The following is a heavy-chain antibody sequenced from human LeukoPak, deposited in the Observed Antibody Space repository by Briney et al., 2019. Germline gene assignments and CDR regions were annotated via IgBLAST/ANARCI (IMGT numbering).Heavy chain of an antibody. D-gene: IGHD3-3*01. Sequence: PGGSLRLSCAASGFTFSSYAMSWVRQAPGKGLEWVSAISGSGGSTYYADSVKGRFTISRDNSKNTLYLQMNSLRAEDTAVYYCANWAPLRSLEWFRPPFDPWGQGTLVTVSS. V-gene: IGHV3-23*01. CDR2: ISGSGGST. CDR3: ANWAPLRSLEWFRPPFDP. CDR1: GFTFSSYA. J-gene: IGHJ5*02.